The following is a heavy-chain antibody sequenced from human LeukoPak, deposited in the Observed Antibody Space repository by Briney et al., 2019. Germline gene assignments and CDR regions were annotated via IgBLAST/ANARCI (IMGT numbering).Heavy chain of an antibody. Sequence: SETLSLTCTVSGGSISSGGYYWSWIRQHPGKGLEWIGYIYYSGSTYYNPSLKSRVTISVDTSKNQFSLKLSSVTAADTAVYYCAREKWYYYDSSGYSDYWGQGTLVTVSS. J-gene: IGHJ4*02. V-gene: IGHV4-31*03. CDR2: IYYSGST. CDR3: AREKWYYYDSSGYSDY. CDR1: GGSISSGGYY. D-gene: IGHD3-22*01.